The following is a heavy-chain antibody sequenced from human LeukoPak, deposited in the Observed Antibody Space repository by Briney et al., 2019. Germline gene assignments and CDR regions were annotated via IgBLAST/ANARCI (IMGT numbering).Heavy chain of an antibody. J-gene: IGHJ4*02. CDR1: GFTFSSYA. D-gene: IGHD5-12*01. CDR2: IPSSGDGT. V-gene: IGHV3-23*01. CDR3: ARRTSGAFDF. Sequence: GGSLRLSCAASGFTFSSYAMSWVRQAPGKGLEWVSSIPSSGDGTYYADSVKGRFTISRDNSKNMLYLQMNSLRAKDTAVYYCARRTSGAFDFWDQGTLVTVSS.